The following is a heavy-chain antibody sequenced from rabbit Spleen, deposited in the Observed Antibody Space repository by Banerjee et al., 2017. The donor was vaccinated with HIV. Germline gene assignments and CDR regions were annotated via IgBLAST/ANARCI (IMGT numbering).Heavy chain of an antibody. CDR3: ARDFDF. CDR1: GFDFSSNA. V-gene: IGHV1S40*01. Sequence: VESGGGLIKPGASLTLTCKAAGFDFSSNAMCWVRQAPGKGLEWIGTIFGGSTGTIDYASWAKGRFAISKTSSTTVTLQMTSLTAADTATYFCARDFDFWGPGTLVTV. J-gene: IGHJ4*01. CDR2: IFGGSTGTI.